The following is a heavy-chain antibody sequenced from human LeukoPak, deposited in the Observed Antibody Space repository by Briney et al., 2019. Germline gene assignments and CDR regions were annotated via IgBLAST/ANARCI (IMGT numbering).Heavy chain of an antibody. D-gene: IGHD6-13*01. Sequence: GGSLRLSCAASGFTFSGYYMSWIRQAPGKGLEWVSYISSSSTYTNYADSVKGRFTIPRDNAKNSLYLQMNSLRAEDTAVYYCARYIAAAGPFFDYWGQGTLVTVSS. CDR3: ARYIAAAGPFFDY. CDR1: GFTFSGYY. J-gene: IGHJ4*02. CDR2: ISSSSTYT. V-gene: IGHV3-11*03.